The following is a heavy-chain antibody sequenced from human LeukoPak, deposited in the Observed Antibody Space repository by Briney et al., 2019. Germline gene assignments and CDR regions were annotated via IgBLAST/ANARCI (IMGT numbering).Heavy chain of an antibody. CDR2: IYTSGST. J-gene: IGHJ6*03. CDR1: DGSISSYF. V-gene: IGHV4-4*09. CDR3: ARHQDYYGSGSYHYMDV. Sequence: SETLSLTCSVSDGSISSYFWRWIRQPPGKGLEWIGYIYTSGSTNYNPSLKSRVTISVDTSNNQFSLKLSSVTAADTAVYYCARHQDYYGSGSYHYMDVWGKGTTVTVSS. D-gene: IGHD3-10*01.